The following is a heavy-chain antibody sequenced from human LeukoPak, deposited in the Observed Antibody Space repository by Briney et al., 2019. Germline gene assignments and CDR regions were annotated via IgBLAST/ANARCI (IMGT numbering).Heavy chain of an antibody. Sequence: GGSLRLSCAASGFTFSNYDMHWVRQAPGKGLEWVAFIRYDGSNKNYADSVKGRFTISRDNSKNTLYLQMNSLRVDETAVYYCAKSYDSSGYYYEQYFQHWGQGTLVTVSS. CDR2: IRYDGSNK. D-gene: IGHD3-22*01. V-gene: IGHV3-30*02. CDR1: GFTFSNYD. J-gene: IGHJ1*01. CDR3: AKSYDSSGYYYEQYFQH.